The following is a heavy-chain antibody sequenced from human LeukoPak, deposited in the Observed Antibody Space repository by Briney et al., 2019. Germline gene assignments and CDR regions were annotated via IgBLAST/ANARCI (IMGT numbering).Heavy chain of an antibody. CDR2: IIPIFGTA. CDR1: GGTFSSYA. Sequence: SVKVSCKASGGTFSSYAISWVRQAPGQGLEWMGGIIPIFGTANYAQKFQGRVTITADKSTSTAYMELSSLRSEDTAVYYCARVKYSSGWYGAFDIWGQGTMVTVSS. CDR3: ARVKYSSGWYGAFDI. V-gene: IGHV1-69*06. J-gene: IGHJ3*02. D-gene: IGHD6-19*01.